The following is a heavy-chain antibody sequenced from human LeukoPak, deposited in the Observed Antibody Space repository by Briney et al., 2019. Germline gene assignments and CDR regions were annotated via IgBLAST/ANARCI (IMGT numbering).Heavy chain of an antibody. V-gene: IGHV3-7*01. J-gene: IGHJ4*02. CDR3: ARDRQIAY. CDR2: IKQDGSEK. Sequence: GGSLRLSCAASGFTFSNYWLTWVRQAPGQGPEWVANIKQDGSEKHYVDSVRGRFTISRDNAKNSLYLQMNSLRAEDTAVYYCARDRQIAYWGQGTLVTVSS. CDR1: GFTFSNYW.